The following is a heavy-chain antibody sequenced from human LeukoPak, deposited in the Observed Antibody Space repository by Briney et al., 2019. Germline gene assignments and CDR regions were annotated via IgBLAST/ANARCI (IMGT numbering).Heavy chain of an antibody. CDR3: ARVRGSLHFDY. CDR1: GFTFSSYS. CDR2: ISSSSSTI. Sequence: PGGSLRLSCAASGFTFSSYSMNWVRQAPGKGLEWVSYISSSSSTIYYADSVKGRFTISRDNAKNSLYLQMNSLRAEDTAVYYCARVRGSLHFDYWGQGTLVTVSS. V-gene: IGHV3-48*01. J-gene: IGHJ4*02. D-gene: IGHD1-26*01.